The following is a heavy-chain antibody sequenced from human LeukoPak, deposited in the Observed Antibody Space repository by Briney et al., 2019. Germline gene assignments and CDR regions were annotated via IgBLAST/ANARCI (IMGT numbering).Heavy chain of an antibody. CDR2: IYHSGVT. J-gene: IGHJ4*01. V-gene: IGHV4-38-2*02. CDR1: GYSITSDYY. Sequence: WETLSLTCTVSGYSITSDYYWGWIRQSPGKGLEWIGSIYHSGVTYFNPSLKSRITLSIDTSKNQFSLQLSSVTAADTALYYCVRSGPYIKEGFDYWGQGTLVTVSS. D-gene: IGHD1-26*01. CDR3: VRSGPYIKEGFDY.